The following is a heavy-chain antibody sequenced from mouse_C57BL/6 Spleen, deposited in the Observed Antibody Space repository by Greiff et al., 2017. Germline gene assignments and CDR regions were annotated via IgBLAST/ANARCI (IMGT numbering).Heavy chain of an antibody. V-gene: IGHV1-53*01. CDR3: ARSLWLRRDWYFDV. J-gene: IGHJ1*03. CDR2: INPSNGGT. Sequence: QVHVKQPGTELVKPGASVKLSCKASGYTFTSYWMHWVKQRPGQGLEWIGNINPSNGGTNYNEKFKSKATLTVDKSSSTAYMQLSSLTSEDSAVYYCARSLWLRRDWYFDVWGTGTTVTVSS. D-gene: IGHD2-2*01. CDR1: GYTFTSYW.